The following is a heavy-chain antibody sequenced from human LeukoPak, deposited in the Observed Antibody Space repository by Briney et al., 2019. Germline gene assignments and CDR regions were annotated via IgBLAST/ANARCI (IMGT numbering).Heavy chain of an antibody. CDR2: ISGSGGST. J-gene: IGHJ5*02. D-gene: IGHD3-3*01. Sequence: QAGGSLRLSCAASGFTFSSYAMSWVRQAPGKGLEWVSAISGSGGSTYYADSVKGRFTISRDNAKNSLYLQMNSLRAEDTAVYYCARGNYYDFWSGYSPWGQGTLVTVSS. CDR3: ARGNYYDFWSGYSP. V-gene: IGHV3-23*01. CDR1: GFTFSSYA.